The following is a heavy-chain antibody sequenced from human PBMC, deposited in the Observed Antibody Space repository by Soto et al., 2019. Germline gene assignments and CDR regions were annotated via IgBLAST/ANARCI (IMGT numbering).Heavy chain of an antibody. CDR1: GGTFGSDA. J-gene: IGHJ5*02. CDR3: ARDRTDSGYYANWLDP. V-gene: IGHV1-69*06. CDR2: IIPIFGTT. Sequence: ASVKVSCKASGGTFGSDAITWVRQAPGQGLEWVGRIIPIFGTTNYAQNLQGRVTISADKSTLTSYMELHSLTSDDTALYYCARDRTDSGYYANWLDPWGQGTQVTVSS. D-gene: IGHD3-22*01.